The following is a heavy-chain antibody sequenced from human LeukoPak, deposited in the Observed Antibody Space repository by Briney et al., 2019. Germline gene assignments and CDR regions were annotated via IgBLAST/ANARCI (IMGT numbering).Heavy chain of an antibody. CDR2: IRSKANSYAT. CDR1: GFTFSGSA. D-gene: IGHD1-7*01. Sequence: GGSLRLSCAASGFTFSGSAMHWVRQASGKGLEWVGRIRSKANSYATAYAASVKGRFTISRDDSKNTAYLQMNSLKTEDTAVYYCTRHGNSGDYWGQGTLVTVSS. V-gene: IGHV3-73*01. J-gene: IGHJ4*02. CDR3: TRHGNSGDY.